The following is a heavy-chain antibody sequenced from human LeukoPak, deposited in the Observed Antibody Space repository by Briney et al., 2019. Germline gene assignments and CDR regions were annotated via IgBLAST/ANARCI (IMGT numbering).Heavy chain of an antibody. J-gene: IGHJ2*01. CDR3: AKTYCSGGSCYWYFDL. Sequence: RGSLRLSCAASGFTFSSYAMSWVRQAPGKGLEWVSALSGSGGSTYYADSVKGRFTISRDNSKNTLYLQMNSLRAEDTAVYYCAKTYCSGGSCYWYFDLWGRGTLVTV. V-gene: IGHV3-23*01. CDR2: LSGSGGST. CDR1: GFTFSSYA. D-gene: IGHD2-15*01.